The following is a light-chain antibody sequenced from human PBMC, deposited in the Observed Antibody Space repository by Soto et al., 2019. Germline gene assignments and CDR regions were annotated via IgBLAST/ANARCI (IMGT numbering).Light chain of an antibody. J-gene: IGKJ1*01. Sequence: DIQMTQSPSTLSASVGDRVTITCRASESIDSWLAWHQQKPGRAPKLLISKASSLESRLPSRFSGSGFGTEFTLTLSSLQPDEFATYYCQQYNSYRAFGQGTQVEI. CDR2: KAS. CDR3: QQYNSYRA. CDR1: ESIDSW. V-gene: IGKV1-5*03.